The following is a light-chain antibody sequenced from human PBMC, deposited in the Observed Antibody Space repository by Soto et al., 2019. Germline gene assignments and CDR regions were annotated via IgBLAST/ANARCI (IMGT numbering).Light chain of an antibody. J-gene: IGKJ1*01. CDR1: QSISSY. Sequence: VLTQSPGTLSLSPGERATLSCRASQSISSYVAWYHQKPGQAPRLLIYGASTRADGIADRFSGSGSGTDFTLSIRRLEPEDFAVYYCQQYGRSPRTFGQGTKVDIK. CDR3: QQYGRSPRT. CDR2: GAS. V-gene: IGKV3-20*01.